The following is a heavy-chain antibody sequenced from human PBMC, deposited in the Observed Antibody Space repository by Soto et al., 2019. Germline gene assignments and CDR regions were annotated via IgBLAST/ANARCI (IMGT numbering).Heavy chain of an antibody. CDR3: ARDDYYGSGRGFYYYYGLDV. Sequence: EVQLVESGGGLVQPGGSLRLSCAASGFTLSSYWMSWVRQAPGKGLEWVANIKQDGREEYYVDSVKGRFTISRDNAKNSLYLQMNSLRAEDTAVYYCARDDYYGSGRGFYYYYGLDVWGQGTTVTVSS. D-gene: IGHD3-10*01. V-gene: IGHV3-7*01. CDR2: IKQDGREE. CDR1: GFTLSSYW. J-gene: IGHJ6*02.